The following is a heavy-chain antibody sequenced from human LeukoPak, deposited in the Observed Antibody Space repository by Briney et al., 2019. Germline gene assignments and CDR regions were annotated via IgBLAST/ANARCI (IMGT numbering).Heavy chain of an antibody. J-gene: IGHJ4*02. Sequence: SGRSLRLSCEASGFSFDDYAMHWVRQAPGKGLEWVSGISWNSGSIDYADSVMGRFTISRDNAKNPLYLQMNSLRAEDTAFYYCAKEIYGTSGCFDYWGQGTLVTVSS. V-gene: IGHV3-9*01. CDR1: GFSFDDYA. D-gene: IGHD6-19*01. CDR3: AKEIYGTSGCFDY. CDR2: ISWNSGSI.